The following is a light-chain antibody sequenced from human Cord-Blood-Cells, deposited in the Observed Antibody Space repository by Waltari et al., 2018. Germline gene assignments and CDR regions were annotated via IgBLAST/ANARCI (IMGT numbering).Light chain of an antibody. Sequence: QSALTHPASVFGSPGHSFTISSTGTSRVVGSFNLFSWYQQPPGKAPKLMIYEGSKRPSGVSNRFSGSKSGNTASLTISGLQAEDEADYYCCSYAGSSTYVFGTGTKVTVL. CDR2: EGS. CDR3: CSYAGSSTYV. CDR1: SRVVGSFNL. J-gene: IGLJ1*01. V-gene: IGLV2-23*01.